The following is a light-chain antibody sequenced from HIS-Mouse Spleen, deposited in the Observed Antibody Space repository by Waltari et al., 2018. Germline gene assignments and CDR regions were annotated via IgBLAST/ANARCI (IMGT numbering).Light chain of an antibody. CDR2: DVS. CDR3: SSYTSSSTYV. V-gene: IGLV2-14*03. J-gene: IGLJ1*01. Sequence: QSALTQPPSVSGSPGQPITLSCTGTSSDVGGYNYVPWYQQHPGKAPKLMIYDVSNRPSGVSNRFSGSKSGNTASLTISGLQAEDEADYYCSSYTSSSTYVFGTGTKVTVL. CDR1: SSDVGGYNY.